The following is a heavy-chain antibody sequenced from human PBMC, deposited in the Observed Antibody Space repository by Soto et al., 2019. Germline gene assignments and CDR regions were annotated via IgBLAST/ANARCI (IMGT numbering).Heavy chain of an antibody. J-gene: IGHJ4*02. Sequence: PGGSLRLSCAASGFTFSSYAMSWVRQAPGKGLEWISAISGSGGSTYYADSVKGRFTISRDNSKNTLYLQMNSLRAEDTAVYYYAKEPGPKTQYTQDDYWGQGTLVTVSS. V-gene: IGHV3-23*01. CDR3: AKEPGPKTQYTQDDY. CDR2: ISGSGGST. CDR1: GFTFSSYA. D-gene: IGHD2-2*02.